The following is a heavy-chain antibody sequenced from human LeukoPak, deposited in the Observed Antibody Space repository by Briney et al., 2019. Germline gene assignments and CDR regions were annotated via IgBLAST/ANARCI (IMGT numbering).Heavy chain of an antibody. Sequence: SSVKVSCKASGGTFSSYAISWVRQAPGQGLEWMGGIIPIFGTANYAQKFQGRVTITADESTSTAYMELSSLRSEDTAVYYCASLYTDDYVWGSYRPFDYWGQGTLVTVSS. CDR2: IIPIFGTA. CDR3: ASLYTDDYVWGSYRPFDY. V-gene: IGHV1-69*01. J-gene: IGHJ4*02. D-gene: IGHD3-16*02. CDR1: GGTFSSYA.